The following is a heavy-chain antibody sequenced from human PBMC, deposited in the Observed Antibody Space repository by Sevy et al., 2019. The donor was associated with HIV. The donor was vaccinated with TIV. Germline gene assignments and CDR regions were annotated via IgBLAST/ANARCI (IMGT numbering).Heavy chain of an antibody. CDR2: IGSRGGNT. V-gene: IGHV3-23*01. J-gene: IGHJ4*02. D-gene: IGHD3-10*01. CDR3: ARSYYYGSGVYYNAFDY. Sequence: GGSLRLSCAASGFTFNDHVMSWVRQAPGKGLEWVSTIGSRGGNTYYGDSVKGRFIISRDTSKNTRFLQMSSLRAEDTAVYYCARSYYYGSGVYYNAFDYWGQGTLVTVSS. CDR1: GFTFNDHV.